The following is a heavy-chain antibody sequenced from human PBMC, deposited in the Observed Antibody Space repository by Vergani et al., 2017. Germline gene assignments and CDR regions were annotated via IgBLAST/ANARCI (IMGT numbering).Heavy chain of an antibody. D-gene: IGHD6-13*01. J-gene: IGHJ3*02. CDR1: GYTFTNYG. V-gene: IGHV1-18*01. CDR2: ISGHNGKT. Sequence: QVQLVQSGAEVRKPGASVKVSCKASGYTFTNYGITWVRQAPGQGLEWMGRISGHNGKTNYAQKVKGRVTMTTETSTSTAYMELRSLRSDDTAMYYCAGGHEAGAANDRFDIWGQGSMVTVSS. CDR3: AGGHEAGAANDRFDI.